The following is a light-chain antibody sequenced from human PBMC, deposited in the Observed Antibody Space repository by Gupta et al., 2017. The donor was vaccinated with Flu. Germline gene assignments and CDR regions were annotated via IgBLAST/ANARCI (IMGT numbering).Light chain of an antibody. CDR2: DDS. V-gene: IGLV3-21*02. CDR1: HFGSKS. Sequence: SYALTPPPPVPVAQGPTARLTCGGNHFGSKSVHWYQKKPGQAPVQVFEDDSDRPSGITERGAGSNSGKKDTPTLTRVEAGDEADDDCQVRASSRDHVVFGGGTKLTVL. J-gene: IGLJ3*02. CDR3: QVRASSRDHVV.